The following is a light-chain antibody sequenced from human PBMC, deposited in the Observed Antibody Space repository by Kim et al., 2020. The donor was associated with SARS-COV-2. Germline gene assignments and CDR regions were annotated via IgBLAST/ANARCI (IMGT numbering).Light chain of an antibody. Sequence: EIVLTQSPGTLSLSPGERATLSCRASQSIGSSYLAWYQQKPGQAPRLLIYDASNRATDIPDRFSGSGSGTDFTLTISRLEPEDYAVYFCQQYGSSPLTFGGGTKLEI. V-gene: IGKV3-20*01. J-gene: IGKJ4*01. CDR2: DAS. CDR3: QQYGSSPLT. CDR1: QSIGSSY.